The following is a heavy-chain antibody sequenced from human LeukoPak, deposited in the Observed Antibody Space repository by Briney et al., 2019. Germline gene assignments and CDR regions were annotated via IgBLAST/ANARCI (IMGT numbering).Heavy chain of an antibody. CDR1: GFTFSGYA. D-gene: IGHD4/OR15-4a*01. CDR3: ATPKSGWCRDYAIDI. CDR2: ISGSGGST. Sequence: GGSLRLSCAASGFTFSGYAMSWVRQAPGEGLECVSAISGSGGSTYYADSVKGRFTISRDNSKNTLYLQMNSLRTEDTAVYYCATPKSGWCRDYAIDIWGQGTMVTVSS. J-gene: IGHJ3*02. V-gene: IGHV3-23*01.